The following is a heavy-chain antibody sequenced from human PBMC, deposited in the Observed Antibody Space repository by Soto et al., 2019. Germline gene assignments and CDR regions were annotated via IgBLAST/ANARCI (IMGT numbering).Heavy chain of an antibody. D-gene: IGHD6-19*01. Sequence: SETLSLTCTVSGGSVSSGDYFWSWIRQPPGKGLEWIGYIYYSGSTSYNPSLKSRVTMSADMSKNQFSLKLSSVTAADTAVYYCATLKAVASGGWFDPWGQGTLVTVSS. CDR3: ATLKAVASGGWFDP. CDR1: GGSVSSGDYF. J-gene: IGHJ5*02. CDR2: IYYSGST. V-gene: IGHV4-61*08.